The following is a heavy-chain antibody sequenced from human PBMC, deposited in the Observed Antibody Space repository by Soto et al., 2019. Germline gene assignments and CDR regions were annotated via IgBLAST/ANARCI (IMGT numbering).Heavy chain of an antibody. CDR1: GGTFSSYA. V-gene: IGHV1-69*13. Sequence: SVKVSCKASGGTFSSYAISWVRQAPGQGXEWMGGIIPIFGTANYAQKFQGRVTITADESTSTAYMELSSLRSEDTAVYYCARGWRCSGGSCYSSFAGYFDYWGQGTLVTVSS. D-gene: IGHD2-15*01. CDR3: ARGWRCSGGSCYSSFAGYFDY. J-gene: IGHJ4*02. CDR2: IIPIFGTA.